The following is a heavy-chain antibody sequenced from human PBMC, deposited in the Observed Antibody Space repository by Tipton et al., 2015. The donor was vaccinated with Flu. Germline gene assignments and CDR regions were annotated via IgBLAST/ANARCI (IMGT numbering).Heavy chain of an antibody. D-gene: IGHD1-1*01. CDR1: GGSIRSYY. V-gene: IGHV4-59*01. CDR3: ATAVNWYYFDY. CDR2: IYYSGST. Sequence: TLSLTCTVSGGSIRSYYWSWIRQPPGKGLEWIGYIYYSGSTNYNPSLKSRVTLSIDTSKNQFSLSLSSVTAAGTAVYYCATAVNWYYFDYWGQGTLVTVSS. J-gene: IGHJ4*02.